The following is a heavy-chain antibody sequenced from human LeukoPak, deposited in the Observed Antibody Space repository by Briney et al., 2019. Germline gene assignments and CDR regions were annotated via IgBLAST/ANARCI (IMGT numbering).Heavy chain of an antibody. J-gene: IGHJ3*02. CDR1: GGSFSGYY. Sequence: KPSETLSLTCAVYGGSFSGYYWSWIRQPPGKGLEWIGEINHSGSTNYNPSLKSRVTISVDTSKNQFSLKLSSVTAADTAVYYCARHGFGRSSGWYLGAFDIWGQGTMVTVSS. CDR3: ARHGFGRSSGWYLGAFDI. V-gene: IGHV4-34*01. D-gene: IGHD6-19*01. CDR2: INHSGST.